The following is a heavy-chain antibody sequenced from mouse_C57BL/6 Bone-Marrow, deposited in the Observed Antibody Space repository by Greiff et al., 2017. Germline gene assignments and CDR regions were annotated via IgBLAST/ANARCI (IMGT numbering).Heavy chain of an antibody. D-gene: IGHD1-1*01. J-gene: IGHJ2*01. CDR1: GFTFSSYG. CDR2: ISSGGSYT. CDR3: ARRGFYYGSSYRYFDY. V-gene: IGHV5-6*01. Sequence: EVHLVESGGDLVKPGGSLKLSCAASGFTFSSYGMSWVRQTPDQRLEWVATISSGGSYTYYPDSVKGRFTISRDNANNTPSLQLSRLKSEDTAMYYCARRGFYYGSSYRYFDYWGQGTTLTVSS.